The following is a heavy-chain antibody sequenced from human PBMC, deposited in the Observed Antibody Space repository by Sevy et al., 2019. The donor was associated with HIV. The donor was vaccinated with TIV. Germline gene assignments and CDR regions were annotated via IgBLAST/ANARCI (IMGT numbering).Heavy chain of an antibody. CDR1: GFTFNDYN. CDR2: ISTSTSTTTI. V-gene: IGHV3-11*04. D-gene: IGHD1-26*01. J-gene: IGHJ6*02. CDR3: ANAYSGSYSHSYLYALDV. Sequence: GGSLRLSCAASGFTFNDYNLSWIHQAPGKGLEWVSYISTSTSTTTIYYADSVKGRFTISRDNSKNTVYLEMNSLRNEDTAIYFCANAYSGSYSHSYLYALDVWGQGTTVTVSS.